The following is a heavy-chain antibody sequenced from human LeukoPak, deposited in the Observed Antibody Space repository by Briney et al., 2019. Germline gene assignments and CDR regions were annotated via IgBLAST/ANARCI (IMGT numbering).Heavy chain of an antibody. J-gene: IGHJ6*02. Sequence: GGSLRLSCEASGFTFSDYYMTWIRQAPGKGLEWGSYISGSGSAIYYADSVKGRFTISRDNAKNSLYLQMISLRAEDTAVYYCASLAAATSNYYGMDVWGQGTTVTVSS. V-gene: IGHV3-11*01. D-gene: IGHD6-13*01. CDR2: ISGSGSAI. CDR1: GFTFSDYY. CDR3: ASLAAATSNYYGMDV.